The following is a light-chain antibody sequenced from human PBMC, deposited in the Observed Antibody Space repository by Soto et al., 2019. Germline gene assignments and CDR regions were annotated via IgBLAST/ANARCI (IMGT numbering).Light chain of an antibody. Sequence: QLVLTQSPSASASLGASVKLTCTLSSGHSSYAIAWHQQQPEKGPRYLMKLNSDGSHSKGDGIPDRFSGSSSGAERYLIISSLQSEDEADYYCQTWGTGIHVFGTGNKLTVL. CDR3: QTWGTGIHV. CDR1: SGHSSYA. V-gene: IGLV4-69*01. CDR2: LNSDGSH. J-gene: IGLJ1*01.